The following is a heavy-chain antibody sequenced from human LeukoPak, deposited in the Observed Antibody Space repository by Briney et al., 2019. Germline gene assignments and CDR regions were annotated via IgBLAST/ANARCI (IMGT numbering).Heavy chain of an antibody. CDR3: ARSGIAAAGTFDY. D-gene: IGHD6-13*01. J-gene: IGHJ4*02. V-gene: IGHV4-59*08. Sequence: SETLSLTCTVSGGSIGSYYWSWIRQPPGKGLEWIGYIYYSGSTNYNPSLKSRVTISVDTSKNQFSLKLSSVTAADTAVYYCARSGIAAAGTFDYWGQGTLVTVSS. CDR1: GGSIGSYY. CDR2: IYYSGST.